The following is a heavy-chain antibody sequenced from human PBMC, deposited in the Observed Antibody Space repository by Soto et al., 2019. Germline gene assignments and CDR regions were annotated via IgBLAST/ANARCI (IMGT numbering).Heavy chain of an antibody. J-gene: IGHJ4*02. D-gene: IGHD2-15*01. Sequence: GSLRLSCAASGFIFSSYAMSWVRQAPGKGLEWVSAMSGSGDSTYYADSVKGRFTISRDNSKNMLYLQMNSLRTEDTALYYCAKVRSAVVVAAANFWGQGTLVTVSS. CDR3: AKVRSAVVVAAANF. V-gene: IGHV3-23*01. CDR1: GFIFSSYA. CDR2: MSGSGDST.